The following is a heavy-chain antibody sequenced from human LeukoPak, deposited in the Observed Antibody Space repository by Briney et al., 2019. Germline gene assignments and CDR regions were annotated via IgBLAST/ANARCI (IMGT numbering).Heavy chain of an antibody. V-gene: IGHV1-2*02. Sequence: ASVKVSCKASGYTFTGYYMHWVRQAPGQGLEWMGWISPNSGGTNYAQKFQGRVTMTRDTSISTAYMELSRLRSDDTAVYYCARPALAGYSSGWYWFDPWGQGTLVTVSS. J-gene: IGHJ5*02. CDR3: ARPALAGYSSGWYWFDP. CDR2: ISPNSGGT. D-gene: IGHD6-19*01. CDR1: GYTFTGYY.